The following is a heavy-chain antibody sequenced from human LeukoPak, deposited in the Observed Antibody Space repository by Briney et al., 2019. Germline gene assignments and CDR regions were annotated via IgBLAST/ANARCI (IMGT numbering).Heavy chain of an antibody. CDR3: AREFYGKFDY. Sequence: GASLRLSCAASGFSYSTSTMNWVRQAPGKGLEWVSYISSSSSTIYYADSVKGRFTISRDNAKNSLFLQMNSLRDEDTAVYYCAREFYGKFDYWGQGTLVTVSS. CDR2: ISSSSSTI. J-gene: IGHJ4*02. CDR1: GFSYSTST. D-gene: IGHD4-17*01. V-gene: IGHV3-48*02.